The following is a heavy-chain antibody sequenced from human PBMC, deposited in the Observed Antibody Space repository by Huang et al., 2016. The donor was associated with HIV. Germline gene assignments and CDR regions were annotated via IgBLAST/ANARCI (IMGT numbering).Heavy chain of an antibody. J-gene: IGHJ3*02. CDR1: GYTFTSYG. CDR3: ARGGFIAVAGTTGGAFDI. D-gene: IGHD6-19*01. V-gene: IGHV1-18*04. CDR2: ISAYNGNT. Sequence: QVQLVQSGAEVKKPGASVKVSCKASGYTFTSYGISWVRQAPGQGLEWMGWISAYNGNTNDAQKLQGRVTMTTDTSTSTAYMELRSLRSDDTAVYYCARGGFIAVAGTTGGAFDIWGQGTMVTVSS.